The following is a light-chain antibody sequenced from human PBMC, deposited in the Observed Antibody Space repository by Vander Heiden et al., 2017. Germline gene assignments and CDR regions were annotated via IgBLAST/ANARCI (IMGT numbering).Light chain of an antibody. CDR1: SSDVGGDNY. J-gene: IGLJ1*01. CDR2: DVA. V-gene: IGLV2-11*01. CDR3: CSYAGSYVYV. Sequence: QSALTQPRPVSGSPGQSVTISCTGTSSDVGGDNYVSCYQQHPGKAPKLMMYDVAQRPSGVPDRFSGSKSGNTASLTISGLQAEDEADYYCCSYAGSYVYVFGTGTTVTVL.